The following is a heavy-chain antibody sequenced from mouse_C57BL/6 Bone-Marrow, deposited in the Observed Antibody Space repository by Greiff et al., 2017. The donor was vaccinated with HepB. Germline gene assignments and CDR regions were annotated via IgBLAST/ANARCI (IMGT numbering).Heavy chain of an antibody. J-gene: IGHJ4*01. Sequence: EVHLVESGGGLVQPGGSLKLSCAASGFTFSDYGMAWVRQAPRKGPEWVAFISNLAYSIYYADTVTGRFTISRENAKNTLYLEMSSLRSEDTAMYYCASLPNYYAMDYWGQGTSVTVSS. V-gene: IGHV5-15*01. CDR2: ISNLAYSI. CDR1: GFTFSDYG. D-gene: IGHD5-5*01. CDR3: ASLPNYYAMDY.